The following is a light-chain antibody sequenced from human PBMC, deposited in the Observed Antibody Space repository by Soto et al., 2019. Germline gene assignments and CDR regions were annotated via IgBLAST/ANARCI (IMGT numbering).Light chain of an antibody. Sequence: EIVLTQSPATLSLSPGERVTLSCRASQNVSTYLAWYQQKPGQAPRLLIYDASDRSTGIPARFSGSGSGTDCTLPISSPEPEDSSVYYCQQRTYWLTFGPGTKVDIK. CDR1: QNVSTY. CDR3: QQRTYWLT. V-gene: IGKV3-11*01. CDR2: DAS. J-gene: IGKJ3*01.